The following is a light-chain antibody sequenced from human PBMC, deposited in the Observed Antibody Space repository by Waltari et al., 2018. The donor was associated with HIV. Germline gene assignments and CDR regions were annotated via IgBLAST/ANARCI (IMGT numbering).Light chain of an antibody. V-gene: IGKV2D-29*01. J-gene: IGKJ2*01. CDR3: MQSLQLYT. CDR2: EVS. CDR1: QSLVYSDGKTH. Sequence: VVTQTPLSLSVTAGQPASFSCKSSQSLVYSDGKTHLYWYVQKPGHPPQLLIYEVSNRFSGVSDRISGSGAGTDFTLYISRVEAEDAGVYYCMQSLQLYTFGPGTKLDIK.